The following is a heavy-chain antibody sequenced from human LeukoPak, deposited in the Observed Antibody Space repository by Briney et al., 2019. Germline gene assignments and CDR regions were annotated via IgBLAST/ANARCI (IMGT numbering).Heavy chain of an antibody. Sequence: ASVKVSCKASEYTFTDYAINWVRQAPGQRLEWMGWINAGNGNTRYSQRFQGRVTITRDTSASTAYMELSSLTSEDTAGYYCARGRWSATTASYYLDFRGQGTLVTVPS. V-gene: IGHV1-3*01. J-gene: IGHJ4*02. CDR2: INAGNGNT. CDR3: ARGRWSATTASYYLDF. D-gene: IGHD5-24*01. CDR1: EYTFTDYA.